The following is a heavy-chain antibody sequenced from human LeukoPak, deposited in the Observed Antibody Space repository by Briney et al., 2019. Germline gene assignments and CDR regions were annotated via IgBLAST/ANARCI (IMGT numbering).Heavy chain of an antibody. D-gene: IGHD5-24*01. CDR2: IYSSEFT. CDR3: ARGSDDYKLGNS. V-gene: IGHV4-39*01. Sequence: PSETLSLSCTVSGASFDNSYCWTWVRQPPGKRPEWIGTIYSSEFTYYNPSLGGRVAISADTSKNLFSLRLTSVTAADTAVYYCARGSDDYKLGNSWGQGTLVTVSS. CDR1: GASFDNSYC. J-gene: IGHJ4*02.